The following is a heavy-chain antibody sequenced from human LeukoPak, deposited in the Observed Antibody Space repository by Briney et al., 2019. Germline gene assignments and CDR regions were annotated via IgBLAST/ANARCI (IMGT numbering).Heavy chain of an antibody. V-gene: IGHV3-30*03. J-gene: IGHJ6*02. D-gene: IGHD4-17*01. CDR3: ARDGGKTVTTFWNYYYYGMDV. Sequence: QSGGSLRLSCAASGFTFNNYGMHWVRQAPGKGLEWVAVISYDGSNKYNADSVKGRFTISRDNSKNTLYLQMNSLRVEDTAVYYCARDGGKTVTTFWNYYYYGMDVWGQGTTVTVSS. CDR1: GFTFNNYG. CDR2: ISYDGSNK.